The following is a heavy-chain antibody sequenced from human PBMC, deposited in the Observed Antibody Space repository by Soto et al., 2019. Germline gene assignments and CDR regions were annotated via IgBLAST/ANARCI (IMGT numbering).Heavy chain of an antibody. J-gene: IGHJ4*02. CDR3: AKETNAYEINF. Sequence: QVQLVESGGGVVQPWGSLRLSCAASGFIFSGYAMHWVRQAPGKGLEWVAVISYDGNTQYYADSVKGRFTVSRDNSNNILYVEMNNLRDEDTAMYYCAKETNAYEINFWGQGTLVTVSP. CDR1: GFIFSGYA. CDR2: ISYDGNTQ. V-gene: IGHV3-30-3*01. D-gene: IGHD3-9*01.